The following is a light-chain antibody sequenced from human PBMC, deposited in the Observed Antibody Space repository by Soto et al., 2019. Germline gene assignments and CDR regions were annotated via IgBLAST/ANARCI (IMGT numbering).Light chain of an antibody. CDR2: GAS. CDR3: QQYNNWPRT. Sequence: IVLTQSPAILALSPGDRATLSCRASQSVSSSYLAWYQQKPGQAPRLLIYGASTRATGIPARFSGSGSGTEFTLTINSLQSEDFAVYYCQQYNNWPRTFGQGTKVDIK. CDR1: QSVSSSY. V-gene: IGKV3-15*01. J-gene: IGKJ1*01.